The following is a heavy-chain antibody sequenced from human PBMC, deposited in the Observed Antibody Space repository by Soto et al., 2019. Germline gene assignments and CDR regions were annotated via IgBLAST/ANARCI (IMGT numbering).Heavy chain of an antibody. CDR1: GISISNYC. CDR3: ATEWLRHLPPFDC. D-gene: IGHD5-12*01. CDR2: IKQDGSET. V-gene: IGHV3-7*01. Sequence: GGSLRLSWAGSGISISNYCMNWVHQAPGKGLEWVANIKQDGSETNYADSVKGRFTISRDNAKNSLSLQMNSLRAEDTAVYYCATEWLRHLPPFDCWGQGALVTVSS. J-gene: IGHJ4*02.